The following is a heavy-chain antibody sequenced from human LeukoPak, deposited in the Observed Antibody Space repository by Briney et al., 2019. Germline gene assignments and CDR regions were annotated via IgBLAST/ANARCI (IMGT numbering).Heavy chain of an antibody. CDR3: AKAIRGDYGGDAFDI. J-gene: IGHJ3*02. CDR2: ISWNSGSI. V-gene: IGHV3-9*03. D-gene: IGHD4-17*01. CDR1: GFTFDDYA. Sequence: GGSLRLSCAASGFTFDDYAMHWVRQAPGKGLEWVSGISWNSGSIGYADSVKGRFTISRDNAKNSLYLQMNSLRAEDMALYYCAKAIRGDYGGDAFDIWGQGTMVTVSS.